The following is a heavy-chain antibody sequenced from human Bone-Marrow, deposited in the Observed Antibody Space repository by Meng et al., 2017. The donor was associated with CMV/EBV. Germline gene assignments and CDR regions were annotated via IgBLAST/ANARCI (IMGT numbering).Heavy chain of an antibody. D-gene: IGHD2-2*01. CDR1: GFTFSSYG. CDR3: ARGCLVVPAAMGAYSRQYYYGMDV. J-gene: IGHJ6*02. Sequence: GESLKISCAASGFTFSSYGMHWVRQAPDKGLEWVAVIWYDGSNKYYADSVKGRFTISRDNSKNTLYLQMNSLRAEDTAVYYCARGCLVVPAAMGAYSRQYYYGMDVWGQGTTVTVSS. CDR2: IWYDGSNK. V-gene: IGHV3-33*01.